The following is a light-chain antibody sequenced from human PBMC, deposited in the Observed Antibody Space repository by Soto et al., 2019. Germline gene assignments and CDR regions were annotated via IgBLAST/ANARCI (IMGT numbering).Light chain of an antibody. V-gene: IGLV2-14*01. Sequence: QSALTQPASVSGSPGQSITISCAGTSSDVGGFNFVSWYQHHPGKAPKLVIYEVSNRPSGVSTRFSGSKSGNTASLTISGLPAEDEAEYYCSSYRGGSHVVFGGGTKLTVL. CDR2: EVS. CDR3: SSYRGGSHVV. CDR1: SSDVGGFNF. J-gene: IGLJ2*01.